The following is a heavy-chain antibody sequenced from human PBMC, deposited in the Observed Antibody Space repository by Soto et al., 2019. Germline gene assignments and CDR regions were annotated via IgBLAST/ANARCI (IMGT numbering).Heavy chain of an antibody. CDR2: IWYDGSNK. V-gene: IGHV3-33*01. CDR1: GFTFSSYG. CDR3: ARVESSGWTYYYYFGMDV. D-gene: IGHD6-19*01. Sequence: PGGSLRLSCAASGFTFSSYGMHWVRQAPGKGLEWVAVIWYDGSNKYYADSVKGRFTISRDNSKNTLYLQMNSLRAEDTAVYYCARVESSGWTYYYYFGMDVWVQGTTGTV. J-gene: IGHJ6*02.